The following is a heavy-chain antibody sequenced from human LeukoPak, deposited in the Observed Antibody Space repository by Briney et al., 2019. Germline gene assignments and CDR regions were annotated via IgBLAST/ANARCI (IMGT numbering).Heavy chain of an antibody. V-gene: IGHV3-23*01. D-gene: IGHD6-19*01. CDR2: IRASDGST. Sequence: GGSLRLSCAASGFTFTNFAMTWVRQAPGKGREWVSAIRASDGSTFYADSVKGRFTISRDSTKNTLYLQMNSLRAGDTAVYYCAKLTSGWFEDFWGQGTLVTVSS. CDR1: GFTFTNFA. CDR3: AKLTSGWFEDF. J-gene: IGHJ4*02.